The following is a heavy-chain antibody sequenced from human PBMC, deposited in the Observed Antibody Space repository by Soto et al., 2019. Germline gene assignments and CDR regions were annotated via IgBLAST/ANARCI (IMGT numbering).Heavy chain of an antibody. CDR2: IDPSDSYT. CDR3: ARQGYCSSTSCYEGRGWFDP. Sequence: GESLKISCKGSGYSFTSYWISWVRQMPGKGLAWMGRIDPSDSYTNYSPSFQGHVTISADKSISTAYLQWSSLKASDTAMYYCARQGYCSSTSCYEGRGWFDPWGQGTLVTVSS. V-gene: IGHV5-10-1*01. CDR1: GYSFTSYW. D-gene: IGHD2-2*01. J-gene: IGHJ5*02.